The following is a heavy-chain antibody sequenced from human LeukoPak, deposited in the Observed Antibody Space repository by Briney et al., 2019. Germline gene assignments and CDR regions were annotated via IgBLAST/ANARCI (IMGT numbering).Heavy chain of an antibody. D-gene: IGHD6-13*01. Sequence: ASVKVSCKASGYTFTSYYMHWVRQAPGQGLEWMGIINPSGGSTSYAQKFQGRVTMTRDMSTSTVYMELSSLRSEDTAVYYCARVPPPSIAAAGTTDYWGQGTLVTVSS. CDR3: ARVPPPSIAAAGTTDY. CDR2: INPSGGST. V-gene: IGHV1-46*01. J-gene: IGHJ4*02. CDR1: GYTFTSYY.